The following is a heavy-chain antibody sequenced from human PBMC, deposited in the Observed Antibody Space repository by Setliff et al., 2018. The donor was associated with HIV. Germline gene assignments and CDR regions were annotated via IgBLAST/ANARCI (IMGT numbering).Heavy chain of an antibody. CDR2: INHSGST. CDR1: GDPINSHY. D-gene: IGHD4-17*01. Sequence: SETLSLTCTVSGDPINSHYWSWIRQPPGKGLEWIGEINHSGSTNHNPFLKSRVTISVDTSKNQFSLKLSSVTAADTAVYYCARDQTSNGDFDYWGQGTLVTVSS. J-gene: IGHJ4*02. CDR3: ARDQTSNGDFDY. V-gene: IGHV4-34*01.